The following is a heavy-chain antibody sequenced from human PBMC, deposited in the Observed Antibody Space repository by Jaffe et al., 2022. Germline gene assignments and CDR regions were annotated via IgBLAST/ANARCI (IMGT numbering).Heavy chain of an antibody. CDR1: GFTFDDYA. CDR2: ISWNSGSI. V-gene: IGHV3-9*01. Sequence: EVQLVESGGGLVQPGRSLRLSCAASGFTFDDYAMHWVRQAPGKGLEWVSGISWNSGSIGYADSVKGRFTISRDNAKNSLYLQMNSLRAEDTALYYCAKDADYGDYSLSALFDYWGQGTLVTVSS. CDR3: AKDADYGDYSLSALFDY. J-gene: IGHJ4*02. D-gene: IGHD4-17*01.